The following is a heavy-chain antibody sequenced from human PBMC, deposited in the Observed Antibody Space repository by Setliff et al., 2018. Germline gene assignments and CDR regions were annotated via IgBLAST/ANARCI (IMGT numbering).Heavy chain of an antibody. CDR1: GYTFTGYF. Sequence: RASVKVSCKASGYTFTGYFIHWVRQAPGQGLEWMGWINPNSGGTNLAQRFQGRVTMTRDTSISTAYMELSSLRSDDTAVYYCARFSGHNYGSFDSWGQGTLVTVSS. V-gene: IGHV1-2*02. CDR2: INPNSGGT. D-gene: IGHD5-18*01. CDR3: ARFSGHNYGSFDS. J-gene: IGHJ4*02.